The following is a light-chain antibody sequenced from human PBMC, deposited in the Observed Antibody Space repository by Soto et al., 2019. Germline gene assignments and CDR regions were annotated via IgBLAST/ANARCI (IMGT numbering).Light chain of an antibody. V-gene: IGLV2-11*01. CDR2: DVS. J-gene: IGLJ1*01. CDR1: SSDVGGYNY. Sequence: QSALTQPRSVSGSPGQSVTLSCTGTSSDVGGYNYVSWYQQHPGKAPTVMIYDVSERPSGVPDRFSGSKSGNTAFLTISGLQAEDEADYYCCSYAGSPRYVFGTGTKVTVL. CDR3: CSYAGSPRYV.